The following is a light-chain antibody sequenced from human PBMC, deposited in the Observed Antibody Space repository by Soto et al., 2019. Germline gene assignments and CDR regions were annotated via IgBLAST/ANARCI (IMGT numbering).Light chain of an antibody. CDR3: QQYNKWPLFT. J-gene: IGKJ3*01. V-gene: IGKV3-15*01. CDR1: QSVSSN. Sequence: EVVMTQSPATLSVSPGERATLSCRASQSVSSNLAWYQLRPGQAPRLLIYGASTRATGIPARFSGSGSGTEFNLTISSLQSEDFALYYCQQYNKWPLFTFGPGTRVDIK. CDR2: GAS.